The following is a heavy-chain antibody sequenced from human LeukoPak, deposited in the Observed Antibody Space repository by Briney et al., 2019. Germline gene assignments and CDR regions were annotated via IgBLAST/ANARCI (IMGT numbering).Heavy chain of an antibody. CDR1: GGSFSGYY. D-gene: IGHD4-17*01. CDR3: AKAGLRGVTPPWYYGMDV. J-gene: IGHJ6*02. CDR2: INHSGST. Sequence: PSETLSLTCAVYGGSFSGYYWSWIRQPPGKGLEWIGEINHSGSTNYNPSLKSRVTISVDTSKNQFSLKLSSVTAADTAVYYCAKAGLRGVTPPWYYGMDVWGQGTTVTVSS. V-gene: IGHV4-34*01.